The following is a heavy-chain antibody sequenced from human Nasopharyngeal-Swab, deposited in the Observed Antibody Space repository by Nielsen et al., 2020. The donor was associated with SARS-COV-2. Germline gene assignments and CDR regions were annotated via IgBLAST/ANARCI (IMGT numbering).Heavy chain of an antibody. Sequence: ASVKVSCKASGYVFTNYPLHWVRQAPGQSLAWMGLINVSNGNTKYSQNFQGRVTVTRDTSASTAYMELSSLRSEDTALFYCARGARAGNNGEYDAFDIWGQGTMVTVSS. CDR3: ARGARAGNNGEYDAFDI. D-gene: IGHD5-24*01. J-gene: IGHJ3*02. CDR1: GYVFTNYP. V-gene: IGHV1-3*01. CDR2: INVSNGNT.